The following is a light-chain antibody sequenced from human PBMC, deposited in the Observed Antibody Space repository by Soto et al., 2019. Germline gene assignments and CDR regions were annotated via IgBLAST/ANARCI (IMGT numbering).Light chain of an antibody. Sequence: DIQITQSPSSLSASIGDRVTITCRASQGIGVRLAWFEQKPGKAPQYLIQSASILHSGVPSRFSGSGAGTDCILTINSLQPEDVAIDYCLQVNSFTRTFGQGTKVDIK. CDR3: LQVNSFTRT. J-gene: IGKJ1*01. CDR2: SAS. V-gene: IGKV1-12*01. CDR1: QGIGVR.